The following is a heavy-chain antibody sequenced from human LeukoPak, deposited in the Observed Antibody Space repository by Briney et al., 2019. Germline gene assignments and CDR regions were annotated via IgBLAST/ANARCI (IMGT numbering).Heavy chain of an antibody. Sequence: PGGSLRLSCVTSGFTFSSYWMTWVRQAPGKGLEWVANINQDGHEKNYVDSVKGRFTISRDNPKNSLYLQMNSLRDEDTAVYYCARDVTGALDYWGQGTLVTVSS. CDR1: GFTFSSYW. CDR3: ARDVTGALDY. V-gene: IGHV3-7*05. CDR2: INQDGHEK. D-gene: IGHD2-21*02. J-gene: IGHJ4*02.